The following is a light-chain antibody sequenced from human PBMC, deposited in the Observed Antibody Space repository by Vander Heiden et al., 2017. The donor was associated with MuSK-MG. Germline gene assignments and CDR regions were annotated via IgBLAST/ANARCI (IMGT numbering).Light chain of an antibody. Sequence: EIVMTQSPATLSVSPGGRATLSCRASQNVNSNLAWYQQKPGQAPRLLIYGASTRATGVPAKFSGRGSGTEFTLTISSLQSEDFAVYFCQQYYNWPPWTFGQGTKVEIK. V-gene: IGKV3-15*01. CDR3: QQYYNWPPWT. J-gene: IGKJ1*01. CDR2: GAS. CDR1: QNVNSN.